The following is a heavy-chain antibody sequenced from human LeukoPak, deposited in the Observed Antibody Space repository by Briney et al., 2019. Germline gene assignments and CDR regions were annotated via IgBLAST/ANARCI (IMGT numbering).Heavy chain of an antibody. CDR2: ISGSGGST. D-gene: IGHD3-9*01. J-gene: IGHJ5*02. CDR1: GFTFSSYA. CDR3: AKGPSTYDDILTGYHGNWFDP. Sequence: PGGSLRLSCAASGFTFSSYAMSWVRQAPVKGLEWVSAISGSGGSTYYADSVKGRFTISRDNSKNTLYLQMNSLRAEDTAVYYCAKGPSTYDDILTGYHGNWFDPWGQGTLVTVSS. V-gene: IGHV3-23*01.